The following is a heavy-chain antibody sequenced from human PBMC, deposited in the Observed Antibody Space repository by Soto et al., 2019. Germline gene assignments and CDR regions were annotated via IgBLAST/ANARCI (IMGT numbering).Heavy chain of an antibody. Sequence: ASVKVSCKASGYTFTSYDINWVRQATGQGLEWMGWMNPNSGNTGYAQKFQGRVTMTRNTSISTAYMELSSLRSEDTAVYYCAGVREPKRVFDIGGQGTRVTVS. CDR2: MNPNSGNT. J-gene: IGHJ3*02. D-gene: IGHD6-25*01. CDR3: AGVREPKRVFDI. V-gene: IGHV1-8*01. CDR1: GYTFTSYD.